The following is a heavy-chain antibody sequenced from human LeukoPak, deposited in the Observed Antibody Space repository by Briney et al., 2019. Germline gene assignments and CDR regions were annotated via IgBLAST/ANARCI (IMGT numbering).Heavy chain of an antibody. J-gene: IGHJ4*02. D-gene: IGHD3-10*01. CDR3: ASNTRYYYGSGSYYNN. CDR1: GFTFDDYA. V-gene: IGHV3-9*01. Sequence: PGGSLRLSCAASGFTFDDYAMHWVRQAPGKGLEWVSGISWNSGSIGYADSVKGRFTISRDNAKNSLYLQMNSLRAEDTAVYYCASNTRYYYGSGSYYNNWGQGTLVTVSS. CDR2: ISWNSGSI.